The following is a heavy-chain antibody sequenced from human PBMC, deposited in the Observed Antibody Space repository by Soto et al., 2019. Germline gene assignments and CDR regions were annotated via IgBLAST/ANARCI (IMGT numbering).Heavy chain of an antibody. V-gene: IGHV3-73*01. CDR3: TRHSRDFGYGMDV. D-gene: IGHD3-3*01. Sequence: GGSLRLSCAASGFTFSTSGVHWVRQASVKGLEWIGHIRTKPNSYATAYAASVKGRFTISRDDSKNTAYLQMNSLKTEDTAVYYCTRHSRDFGYGMDVWGQGTTVPVSS. J-gene: IGHJ6*02. CDR2: IRTKPNSYAT. CDR1: GFTFSTSG.